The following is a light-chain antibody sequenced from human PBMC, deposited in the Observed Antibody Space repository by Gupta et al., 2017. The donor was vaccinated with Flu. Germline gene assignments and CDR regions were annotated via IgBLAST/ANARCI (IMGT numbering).Light chain of an antibody. Sequence: VMTQSLATLSVSPGQRATLSCRASQSGQAPRLPARFSGRGSGTEFTLTISSLQSEDFAIYYCQQNNNWPLTFGGGTKVEIK. CDR1: QS. J-gene: IGKJ4*01. V-gene: IGKV3-15*01. CDR3: QQNNNWPLT.